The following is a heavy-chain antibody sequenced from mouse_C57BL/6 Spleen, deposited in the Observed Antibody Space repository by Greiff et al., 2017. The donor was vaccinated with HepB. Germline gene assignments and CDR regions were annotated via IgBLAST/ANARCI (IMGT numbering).Heavy chain of an antibody. CDR1: GYTFTSYW. CDR2: INPSNGGT. D-gene: IGHD2-5*01. J-gene: IGHJ1*03. V-gene: IGHV1-53*01. Sequence: QVQLQQPGTELVKPGASVKLSCKASGYTFTSYWMHWVKQRPGQGLEWIGNINPSNGGTNYNEKFKSKATLTVDKSSSTAYMQLSSLTSEDSAVYYCAKGNYSNYVWYCDVWGTGTTVTVSS. CDR3: AKGNYSNYVWYCDV.